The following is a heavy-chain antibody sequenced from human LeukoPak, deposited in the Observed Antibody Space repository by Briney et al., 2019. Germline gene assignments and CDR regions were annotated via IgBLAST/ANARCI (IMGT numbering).Heavy chain of an antibody. CDR3: PRGIAARGY. CDR2: INPNSGGT. CDR1: GYTFTGYY. D-gene: IGHD6-6*01. V-gene: IGHV1-2*02. Sequence: ASVKVSCKASGYTFTGYYMHGVRQAPGQGLEWMGWINPNSGGTHYPQKFQGRVTMTRDTSISTAYMELSRLRSDDTAVYYCPRGIAARGYWGQGTLVTVSS. J-gene: IGHJ4*02.